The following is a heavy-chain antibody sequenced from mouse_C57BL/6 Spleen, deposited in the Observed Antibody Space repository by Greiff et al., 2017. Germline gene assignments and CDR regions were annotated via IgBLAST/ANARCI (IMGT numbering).Heavy chain of an antibody. Sequence: QVQLQQPGAELVKPGASVKLSCKASGYTFTSYWMHWVKQRPGQGLEWIGMIHPNGGSTNYNEKFKSKATLTVDKSSSTAYMQLSSLTSEDSAVYYCAREGYDYDFAYWGQGTLVTVSA. CDR2: IHPNGGST. V-gene: IGHV1-64*01. CDR3: AREGYDYDFAY. CDR1: GYTFTSYW. J-gene: IGHJ3*01. D-gene: IGHD2-4*01.